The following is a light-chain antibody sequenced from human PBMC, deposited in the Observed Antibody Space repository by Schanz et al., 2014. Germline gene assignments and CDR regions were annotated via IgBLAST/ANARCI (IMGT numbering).Light chain of an antibody. V-gene: IGLV2-14*01. CDR1: SSDIGGRAY. J-gene: IGLJ3*02. CDR2: DVN. CDR3: CSYAGSSTLGV. Sequence: QSALTQPASVSGSPGQSITISCTGTSSDIGGRAYVSWYQQRPGKAPQLILYDVNSRPSGVSNRFSGSKSGNTASLTISGLQAEDEADYYCCSYAGSSTLGVFGGGTKLTVL.